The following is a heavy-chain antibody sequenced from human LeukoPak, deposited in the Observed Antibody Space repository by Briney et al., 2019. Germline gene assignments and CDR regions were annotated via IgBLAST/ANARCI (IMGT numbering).Heavy chain of an antibody. CDR2: INPNSGGT. CDR1: EYTFIDYY. V-gene: IGHV1-2*02. J-gene: IGHJ5*02. CDR3: ARDSGVWFDP. D-gene: IGHD3-10*01. Sequence: ASVKVSCKASEYTFIDYYIHWVRQAPGQGLEWMGWINPNSGGTNYAQKFQGRVTMTRDTSISTAYMELSRLRSDDTAVYYCARDSGVWFDPWGQGTLVTVSS.